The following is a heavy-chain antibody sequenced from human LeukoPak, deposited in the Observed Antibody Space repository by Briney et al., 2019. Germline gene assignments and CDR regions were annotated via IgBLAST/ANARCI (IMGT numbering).Heavy chain of an antibody. Sequence: PGGSLRLSCAASGFTLSSNWMHWVRQAPGKGLVWVSRIKSDGSSTSYADSVKGRFTISRDNAKNTLYLQMNSLRAEDTAVYYCALFSWPYYWGQGTLVTVSS. CDR1: GFTLSSNW. V-gene: IGHV3-74*01. CDR3: ALFSWPYY. CDR2: IKSDGSST. J-gene: IGHJ4*02.